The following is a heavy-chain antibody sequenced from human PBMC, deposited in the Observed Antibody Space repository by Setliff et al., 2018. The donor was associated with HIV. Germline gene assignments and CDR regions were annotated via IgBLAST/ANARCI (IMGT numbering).Heavy chain of an antibody. CDR3: AREATPRHSSGWVYFDY. D-gene: IGHD6-19*01. V-gene: IGHV3-48*03. CDR2: ITGSGDTI. J-gene: IGHJ4*02. CDR1: GFALTSNY. Sequence: LRLSCVASGFALTSNYISWVRQAPGKGPAWVSYITGSGDTIYYADSVKGRFTMSRDNAKDSVYLQMNTLRVEDTAVYYCAREATPRHSSGWVYFDYWGQGMMVTVSS.